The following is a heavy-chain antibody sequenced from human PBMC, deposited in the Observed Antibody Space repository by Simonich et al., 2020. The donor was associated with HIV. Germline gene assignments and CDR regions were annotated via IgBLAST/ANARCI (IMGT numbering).Heavy chain of an antibody. CDR3: ARGPITHTLYNWYDAANGGDWYFDL. D-gene: IGHD1-1*01. Sequence: QVQLQQWGAGLLKPSETRSLTCAVYGGPLSGYTWSWLRQPPRRGQEWVGENKHSGSTKYPPSLKSRVTIAEDTSKNQFSLKLNSVTAPDTAVYYCARGPITHTLYNWYDAANGGDWYFDLWGRGTLVTVSS. J-gene: IGHJ2*01. CDR1: GGPLSGYT. CDR2: NKHSGST. V-gene: IGHV4-34*01.